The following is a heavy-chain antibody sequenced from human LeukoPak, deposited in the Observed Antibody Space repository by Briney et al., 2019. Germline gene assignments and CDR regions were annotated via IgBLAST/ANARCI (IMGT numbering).Heavy chain of an antibody. D-gene: IGHD2-8*01. V-gene: IGHV4-59*08. CDR3: ALAPNSNWFDF. CDR1: GGSISSYY. CDR2: IYYSGST. J-gene: IGHJ5*01. Sequence: SETLSLTCTASGGSISSYYWSWIRQPPGKGLEWIGYIYYSGSTNYNPSLKSRVTISVDTSKNQFSLKLSSVTAADTAVYFCALAPNSNWFDFWGPGTLVTVSS.